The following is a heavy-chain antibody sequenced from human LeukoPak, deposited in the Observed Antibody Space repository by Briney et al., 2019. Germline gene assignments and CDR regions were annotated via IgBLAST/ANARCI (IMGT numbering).Heavy chain of an antibody. V-gene: IGHV1-69*13. J-gene: IGHJ6*02. CDR1: GGTFSTYA. Sequence: SLKVSCKASGGTFSTYAISWVRQTPGQGLEWMGGIIPIFGTANYAQKFQGRVTITADESTSTAYMELSSLRSEDTAVYYCARGDYYGMDVWGQGTTVTVSS. CDR2: IIPIFGTA. CDR3: ARGDYYGMDV.